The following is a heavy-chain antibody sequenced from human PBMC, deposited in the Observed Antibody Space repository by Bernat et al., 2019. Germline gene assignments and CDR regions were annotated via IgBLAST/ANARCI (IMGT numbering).Heavy chain of an antibody. CDR3: ARGSGNDIMTGYHWYFDL. D-gene: IGHD3-9*01. J-gene: IGHJ2*01. CDR1: GFTFSSYD. CDR2: IGTAGDT. V-gene: IGHV3-13*04. Sequence: EVQLVESGGGLVQPGGSLRLSCAASGFTFSSYDMHWVRQATGKGLEWVSAIGTAGDTYYPGSVKGRFTISRENAKNSLYLQMNRLRAGDTAVYYCARGSGNDIMTGYHWYFDLWGRGTLVTVSS.